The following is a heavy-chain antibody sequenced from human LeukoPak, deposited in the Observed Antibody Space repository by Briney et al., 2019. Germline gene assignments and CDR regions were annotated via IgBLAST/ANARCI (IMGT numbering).Heavy chain of an antibody. Sequence: GGSLRLSCAASGFTFSSYGMHWVRQAPGKGLEWVAVIWYDGSNKYYADSVKGRLTISRDNSKNTLYLQMNSLRAEDTAVYYCARELAVAGPMAYYYGMDVWGQGTTVTVSS. CDR2: IWYDGSNK. D-gene: IGHD6-19*01. V-gene: IGHV3-33*01. CDR3: ARELAVAGPMAYYYGMDV. J-gene: IGHJ6*02. CDR1: GFTFSSYG.